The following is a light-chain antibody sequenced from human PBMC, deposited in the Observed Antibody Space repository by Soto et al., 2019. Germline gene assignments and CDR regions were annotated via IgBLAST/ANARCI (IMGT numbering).Light chain of an antibody. CDR1: QGISSY. CDR2: DAS. CDR3: QQADSFPIT. J-gene: IGKJ5*01. V-gene: IGKV1-12*01. Sequence: DIQMTQSPSSVSASVGDRVTITCRASQGISSYLGWYQQKPGKAPNLLIYDASTLHSGVPSRFSGYGSGTDFTLSISSLQPEDFATYYCQQADSFPITFGQGTRLEIK.